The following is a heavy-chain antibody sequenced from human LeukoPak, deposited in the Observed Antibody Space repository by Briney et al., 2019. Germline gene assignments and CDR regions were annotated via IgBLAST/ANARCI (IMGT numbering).Heavy chain of an antibody. D-gene: IGHD1-14*01. Sequence: SETLSLTCTVSGGSISSYYWSWIRQPPRKGLEWIGYIYYSGSTNYNPSLKSRFTISVDTSKNQFSLKLSSVTAADTAVYYCARDESGMFDYWGQGTLVTVSS. CDR1: GGSISSYY. J-gene: IGHJ4*02. V-gene: IGHV4-59*01. CDR3: ARDESGMFDY. CDR2: IYYSGST.